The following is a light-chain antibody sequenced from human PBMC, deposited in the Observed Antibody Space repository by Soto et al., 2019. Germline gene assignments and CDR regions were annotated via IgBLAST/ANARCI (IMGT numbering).Light chain of an antibody. CDR1: QSVSRY. J-gene: IGKJ1*01. CDR2: DAS. CDR3: QQRSNWPPET. V-gene: IGKV3-11*01. Sequence: EIVLPKSPATLSLSPGESATLSCSASQSVSRYLAWYQQKPGQAPRLLIYDASNRATGIPARFSGSGSGTDFTLTISSLEPEDVAVYYCQQRSNWPPETFGQGTKVEIK.